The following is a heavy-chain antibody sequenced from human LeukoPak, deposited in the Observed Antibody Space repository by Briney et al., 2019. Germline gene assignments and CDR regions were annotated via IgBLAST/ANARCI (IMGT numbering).Heavy chain of an antibody. D-gene: IGHD4-23*01. CDR2: ISGGGGST. CDR3: AKDLGSVVTPPSLDF. CDR1: GFTFTSYS. Sequence: GGSLRLSCAASGFTFTSYSMNWVRQAPGKGLEWVSTISGGGGSTYYADSVKGRFTISRDNSKNTPYLQMSSLRAEDTAVYYCAKDLGSVVTPPSLDFWGQGTLVTVPS. J-gene: IGHJ4*02. V-gene: IGHV3-23*01.